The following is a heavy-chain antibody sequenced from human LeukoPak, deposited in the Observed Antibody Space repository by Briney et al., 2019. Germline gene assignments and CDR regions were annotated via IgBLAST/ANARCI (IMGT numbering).Heavy chain of an antibody. J-gene: IGHJ4*02. CDR1: GFRFSSYD. V-gene: IGHV3-30-3*01. CDR2: ISAEGDIQ. CDR3: TRDMIRGVPDYIDY. D-gene: IGHD3-10*01. Sequence: PGGPLRLSCAATGFRFSSYDMHWVRQAPGKGLEWVAAISAEGDIQIYLDSVMGRFTISRDNSKSTLYLQMNSLRIEDTGFYYCTRDMIRGVPDYIDYWGQGTLVTVSS.